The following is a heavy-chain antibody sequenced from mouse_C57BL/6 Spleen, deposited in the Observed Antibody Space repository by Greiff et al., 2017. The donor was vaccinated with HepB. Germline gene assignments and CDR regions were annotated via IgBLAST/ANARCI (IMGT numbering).Heavy chain of an antibody. D-gene: IGHD1-1*01. CDR2: IDPNSGGT. Sequence: QQSCKASGYTFTSYWMHWVKQRPGRGLEWIGRIDPNSGGTKYNEKFKSKATLTVDKPSSTAYMQLSSLTSEDSAVYYCARSGGTTVVSPYWYFDVWGTGTTVTVSS. V-gene: IGHV1-72*01. CDR3: ARSGGTTVVSPYWYFDV. CDR1: GYTFTSYW. J-gene: IGHJ1*03.